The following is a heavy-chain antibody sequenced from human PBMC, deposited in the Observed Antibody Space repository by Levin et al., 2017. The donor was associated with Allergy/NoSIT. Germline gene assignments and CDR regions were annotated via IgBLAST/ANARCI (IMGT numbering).Heavy chain of an antibody. CDR3: AKAFGSGSFYHLDF. CDR1: GFTFADYA. CDR2: ISWNSGDI. Sequence: GGSLRLSCAASGFTFADYAMYWVRQVPGRGLEWVSGISWNSGDIGYADSVRGRFTISRDNAKNSLYLQMNSLRTEDSAVYYCAKAFGSGSFYHLDFWGQGTLVTASS. V-gene: IGHV3-9*01. J-gene: IGHJ4*02. D-gene: IGHD3-10*01.